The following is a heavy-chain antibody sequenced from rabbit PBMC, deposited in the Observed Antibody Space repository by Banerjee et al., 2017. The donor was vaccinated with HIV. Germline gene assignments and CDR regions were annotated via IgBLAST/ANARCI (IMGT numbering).Heavy chain of an antibody. CDR1: GFSFSGIYY. CDR3: ARGDYSSGWGNL. Sequence: QSLEESGGDLVKPGASLTLTCTASGFSFSGIYYMCWVRQAPGKGLEWIGCIYAGSSGTTYYASWAKGRFTISKTSSTTVTLQMTSLTAADTATYFCARGDYSSGWGNLWGPGTLVTVS. J-gene: IGHJ4*01. CDR2: IYAGSSGTT. D-gene: IGHD4-1*01. V-gene: IGHV1S40*01.